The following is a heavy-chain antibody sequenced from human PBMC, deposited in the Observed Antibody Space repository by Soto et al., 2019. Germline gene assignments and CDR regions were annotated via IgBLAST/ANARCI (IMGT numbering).Heavy chain of an antibody. V-gene: IGHV3-15*07. CDR1: GFTFSNAW. Sequence: EAQLGESGGGLVTPGGSLRLSCEASGFTFSNAWMNWVRQAPGKGLEWVGLIKMKSEGATTHYAAPVNGRFTISRDDSKKILYLQMSRLKAEDPALYFCSPPGSQYFFHHFDVWGQGTTVAVSS. J-gene: IGHJ6*02. CDR3: SPPGSQYFFHHFDV. CDR2: IKMKSEGATT. D-gene: IGHD3-3*02.